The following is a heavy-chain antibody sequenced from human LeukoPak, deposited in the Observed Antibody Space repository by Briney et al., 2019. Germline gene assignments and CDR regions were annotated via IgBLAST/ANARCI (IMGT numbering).Heavy chain of an antibody. D-gene: IGHD3-22*01. CDR2: INPIFGTA. Sequence: SVKVSCKASGGTFSSYAISWVRQAPGQGLEWMGGINPIFGTANYAQKFQGRVTITADESTSTAYMELSSLRSEDTAVYYCARDTKNFPYYYDSSGYQNNDAFDIWGQGTMVTVSS. CDR1: GGTFSSYA. J-gene: IGHJ3*02. V-gene: IGHV1-69*13. CDR3: ARDTKNFPYYYDSSGYQNNDAFDI.